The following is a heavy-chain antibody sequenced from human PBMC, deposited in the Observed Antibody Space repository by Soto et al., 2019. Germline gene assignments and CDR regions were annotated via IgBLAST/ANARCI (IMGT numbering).Heavy chain of an antibody. V-gene: IGHV4-39*01. Sequence: PSETLSLTCTVSGGSITSSSHFWGWVRQPPGKGLEWIGTIYFTGNTYYTPSLKSRLTMSIDTSKNEFSPRLNSVTAADTAVYYCAGQTFTIAAASYGRSNWFDPWGPGTLVTVSS. CDR3: AGQTFTIAAASYGRSNWFDP. D-gene: IGHD6-25*01. CDR1: GGSITSSSHF. CDR2: IYFTGNT. J-gene: IGHJ5*02.